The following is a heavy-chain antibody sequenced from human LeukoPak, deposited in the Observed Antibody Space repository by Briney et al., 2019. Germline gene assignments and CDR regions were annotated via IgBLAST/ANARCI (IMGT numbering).Heavy chain of an antibody. V-gene: IGHV4-34*01. CDR3: ARGPMDGSSVDY. Sequence: PSETLSLTCAVYGGSFSGYYWSWIRQPPGKGLEWIGEINHSGSTNYNPSLKSRVTISVDTSKNQFSLKLSSVTAADTAVYYCARGPMDGSSVDYWGQGTLVTVSS. CDR2: INHSGST. CDR1: GGSFSGYY. D-gene: IGHD6-6*01. J-gene: IGHJ4*02.